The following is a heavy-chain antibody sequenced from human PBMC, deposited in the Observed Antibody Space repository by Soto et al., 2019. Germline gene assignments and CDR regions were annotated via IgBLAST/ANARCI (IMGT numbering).Heavy chain of an antibody. V-gene: IGHV1-18*04. J-gene: IGHJ5*02. CDR3: ARDSSIAVAGTWFDP. CDR2: ISLYNGNT. Sequence: ASVKVSCKAYDFSFTSHGISWVRQAPGQGLEWMGWISLYNGNTNYAQQFQGRVTMTTDTSTSTAYMELRSLRSDDTAVYYCARDSSIAVAGTWFDPWGQGTLVTVSS. D-gene: IGHD6-19*01. CDR1: DFSFTSHG.